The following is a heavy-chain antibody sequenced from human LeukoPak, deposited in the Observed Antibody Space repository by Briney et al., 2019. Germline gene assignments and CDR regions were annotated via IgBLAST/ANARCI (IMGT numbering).Heavy chain of an antibody. CDR2: IWYDGSNK. CDR1: GFTFSSYG. Sequence: QTGGSLRLSCAASGFTFSSYGMHWVRHAPGRGLEWVAVIWYDGSNKYYADSVKGRFTISRDNSKNTLYLQMNSLRAEDTAVYYCARAVEYYDILTGSDYWGQGTLATVSS. CDR3: ARAVEYYDILTGSDY. D-gene: IGHD3-9*01. J-gene: IGHJ4*02. V-gene: IGHV3-33*01.